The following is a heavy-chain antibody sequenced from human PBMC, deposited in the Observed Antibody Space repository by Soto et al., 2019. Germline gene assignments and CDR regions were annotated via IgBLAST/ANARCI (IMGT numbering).Heavy chain of an antibody. J-gene: IGHJ4*02. Sequence: SETLSLTCTVSGGSISSYYWSWIRQPLGKGLEWIGYIYYSGSTNYNPSLKSRVTISVDTSKNQFSLKLSSVTAADTAVYYCARGGGEYESYYDYWGQGTLVTVSS. D-gene: IGHD3-16*01. CDR1: GGSISSYY. V-gene: IGHV4-59*08. CDR3: ARGGGEYESYYDY. CDR2: IYYSGST.